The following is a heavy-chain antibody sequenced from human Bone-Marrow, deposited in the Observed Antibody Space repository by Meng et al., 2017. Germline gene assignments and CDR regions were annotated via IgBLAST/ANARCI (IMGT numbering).Heavy chain of an antibody. J-gene: IGHJ3*02. Sequence: ASVKVSCKASRYTFTSYDINWVRQATGQGLEGMGWMNPNSGNTGYAQKFQGRVTMNRNTSISTAYMEMSSLRSEDTAVYYCARGWGYSSGWYFRSAGSTFDIWGQGTMVTVSS. CDR1: RYTFTSYD. CDR3: ARGWGYSSGWYFRSAGSTFDI. CDR2: MNPNSGNT. V-gene: IGHV1-8*01. D-gene: IGHD6-19*01.